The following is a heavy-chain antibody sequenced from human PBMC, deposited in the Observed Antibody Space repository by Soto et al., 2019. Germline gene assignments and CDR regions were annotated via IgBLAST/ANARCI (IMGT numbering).Heavy chain of an antibody. J-gene: IGHJ5*02. Sequence: EVQLVESGGGLVKPGGSLRLSCAASGFTFSSYSMNWVRQAPGKGLEWVSSISSSSNYIYYPDSVKDRFTISSDNAKNTLYLQMNRLIAEDTAVYYCARAGSYYSSGYSEYPRWLDPGGQRSLVTVCS. CDR3: ARAGSYYSSGYSEYPRWLDP. CDR1: GFTFSSYS. V-gene: IGHV3-21*01. CDR2: ISSSSNYI. D-gene: IGHD3-22*01.